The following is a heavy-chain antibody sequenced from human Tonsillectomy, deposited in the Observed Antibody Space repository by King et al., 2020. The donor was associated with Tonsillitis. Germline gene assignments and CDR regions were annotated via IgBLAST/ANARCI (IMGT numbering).Heavy chain of an antibody. CDR3: ARDGGSGTYSHCDY. Sequence: VQLVESGGGVVQPGRSLRLSCAASGFTFSSYAMHWVRQAPGKGLEWVAVIWYDGSNKYYADSVKARFTISRDNSKNTLYLQMNSLRAEDTAVYYCARDGGSGTYSHCDYWGQGTLVTVSS. CDR2: IWYDGSNK. CDR1: GFTFSSYA. J-gene: IGHJ4*02. D-gene: IGHD1-26*01. V-gene: IGHV3-33*08.